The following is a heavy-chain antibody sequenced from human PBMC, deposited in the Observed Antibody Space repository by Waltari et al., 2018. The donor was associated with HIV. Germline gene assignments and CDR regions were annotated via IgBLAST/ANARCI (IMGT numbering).Heavy chain of an antibody. Sequence: QVQLQESGPGLLKPSETLSLTCTMSGDSIFSHRWTWIRQTPGQGLEWLGFVHYSGTTEYNPSLKSRITMSVDTSRSQFSLTLSSVTAADTAVYYCSNLQGSSMMTAGEIIDYWGPGMLVIVSA. V-gene: IGHV4-59*11. CDR1: GDSIFSHR. CDR3: SNLQGSSMMTAGEIIDY. D-gene: IGHD2-21*02. J-gene: IGHJ4*02. CDR2: VHYSGTT.